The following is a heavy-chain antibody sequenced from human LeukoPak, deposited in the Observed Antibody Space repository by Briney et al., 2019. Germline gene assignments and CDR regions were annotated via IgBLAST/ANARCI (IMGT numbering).Heavy chain of an antibody. D-gene: IGHD3-22*01. CDR3: ARDVNYYDSSGYYY. V-gene: IGHV3-21*01. CDR1: GFTFSSYS. CDR2: ISSSSSYI. Sequence: GGSLRLSCAASGFTFSSYSMNWVRQAPGKGLEWLSSISSSSSYIHYADSVKGRFTISRDNAKNSLYLQMNSLRAEDTAVYYCARDVNYYDSSGYYYWGQGTLVTVSS. J-gene: IGHJ4*02.